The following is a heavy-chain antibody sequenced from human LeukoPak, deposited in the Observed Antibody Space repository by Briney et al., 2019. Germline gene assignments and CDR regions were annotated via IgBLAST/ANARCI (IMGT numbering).Heavy chain of an antibody. CDR2: ISSSSSYI. CDR1: GFTFSSYS. Sequence: GGSLRLSCAASGFTFSSYSMNWVRQAPGKGLEWVSSISSSSSYIYYADPVKGRFTISRDNAKNSLYLQMNSLRAEDTAVYYCARVSSSGLDYWGQGTLVTVSS. J-gene: IGHJ4*02. D-gene: IGHD6-13*01. CDR3: ARVSSSGLDY. V-gene: IGHV3-21*01.